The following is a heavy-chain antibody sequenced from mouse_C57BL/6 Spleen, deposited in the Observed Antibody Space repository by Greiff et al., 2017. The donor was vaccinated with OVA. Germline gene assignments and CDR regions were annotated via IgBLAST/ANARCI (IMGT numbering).Heavy chain of an antibody. Sequence: EVQLVESEGGLVQPGSSMKLSCTASGFTFSDYYMAWVRQVPEKGLEWVANINHAGSSTYYLDSLKSRFIISRDNATNILYLQMSHLKSEDTATYDCARDRSYYDYEDAMDYWGQGTSVTVSS. CDR2: INHAGSST. CDR1: GFTFSDYY. V-gene: IGHV5-16*01. CDR3: ARDRSYYDYEDAMDY. J-gene: IGHJ4*01. D-gene: IGHD2-4*01.